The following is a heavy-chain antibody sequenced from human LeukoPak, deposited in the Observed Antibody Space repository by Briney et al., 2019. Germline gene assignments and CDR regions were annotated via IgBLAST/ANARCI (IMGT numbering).Heavy chain of an antibody. D-gene: IGHD6-13*01. CDR2: INPSGGST. CDR1: GYTFTSYY. J-gene: IGHJ4*02. Sequence: GASVKVSCKASGYTFTSYYTHWVRQAPGQGLEWMGIINPSGGSTSYAQKFQGRVTMTRDTSTSTVYMELSSLRSEDTAVYYCARGGGIAATLLKLFDYWGQGTLVTVSS. V-gene: IGHV1-46*03. CDR3: ARGGGIAATLLKLFDY.